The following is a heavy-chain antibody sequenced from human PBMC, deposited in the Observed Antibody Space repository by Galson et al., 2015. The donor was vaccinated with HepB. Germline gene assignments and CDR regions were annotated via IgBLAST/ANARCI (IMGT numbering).Heavy chain of an antibody. D-gene: IGHD6-19*01. J-gene: IGHJ4*02. CDR3: AKEARIAVAGEFDY. CDR2: IQYNGNIK. V-gene: IGHV3-30*02. CDR1: GFTFSNYG. Sequence: SLRLSCAASGFTFSNYGMHWVRQAPGKGLEWVSYIQYNGNIKYYADSVKGRFTISRDNSKLFLQMNSLRAEDTAVYYCAKEARIAVAGEFDYWGQGTLVTVSS.